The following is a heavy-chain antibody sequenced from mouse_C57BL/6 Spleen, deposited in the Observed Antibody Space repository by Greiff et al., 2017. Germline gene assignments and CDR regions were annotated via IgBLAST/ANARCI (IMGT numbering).Heavy chain of an antibody. CDR3: ASPYYYGSSPGWFAY. J-gene: IGHJ3*01. Sequence: VQLQQSGPELVKPGASVKISCKASGYTFTDYYMNWVKQSHGKSLEWIGDINPNNGGTSYNQKFKGKATLTVDKSSSTAYMELRSLTSEDSAVYYCASPYYYGSSPGWFAYWGQGTLVTVSA. CDR1: GYTFTDYY. D-gene: IGHD1-1*01. V-gene: IGHV1-26*01. CDR2: INPNNGGT.